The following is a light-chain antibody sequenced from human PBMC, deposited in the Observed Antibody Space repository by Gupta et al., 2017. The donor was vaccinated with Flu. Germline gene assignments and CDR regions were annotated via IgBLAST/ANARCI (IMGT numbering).Light chain of an antibody. CDR3: ATWDDSLNGVI. J-gene: IGLJ2*01. CDR2: SNN. Sequence: QSALTQPPSASGTPGQRVTISCSGSSSSLGSNTVNWYQQVPGTAPKVLIYSNNQRPSGVPDRVSGSKSGTSASLAISGLQSEDEADYYCATWDDSLNGVIFGGGTKLTVL. V-gene: IGLV1-44*01. CDR1: SSSLGSNT.